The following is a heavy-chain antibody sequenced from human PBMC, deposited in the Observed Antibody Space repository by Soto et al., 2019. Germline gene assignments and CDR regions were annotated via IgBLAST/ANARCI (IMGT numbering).Heavy chain of an antibody. CDR2: ISYDGSNK. V-gene: IGHV3-30-3*01. CDR3: ARGGVVTATGNWFDP. D-gene: IGHD2-21*02. Sequence: QVQLVESGGGVVQPGRSLRLSCAASGFTFSSYAMHWVRQAPGKGLEWVAVISYDGSNKYYADSVKGRFTISRDNSKNTLYLQMNSLRAEDTAVYYCARGGVVTATGNWFDPWGQGTLVTVPS. J-gene: IGHJ5*02. CDR1: GFTFSSYA.